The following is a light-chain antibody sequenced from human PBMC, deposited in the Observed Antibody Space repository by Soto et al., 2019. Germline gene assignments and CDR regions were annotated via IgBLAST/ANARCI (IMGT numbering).Light chain of an antibody. CDR2: KAS. CDR3: QQYNSPRGT. J-gene: IGKJ1*01. CDR1: QSISSW. Sequence: DIQMTQSPSTLSASVGDRVTITCRASQSISSWLAWYQQKPGKAPKLLIYKASSLESGVPSRFSGSGSGTEFTLTISSLQPDDFATYYCQQYNSPRGTFGQGTKV. V-gene: IGKV1-5*03.